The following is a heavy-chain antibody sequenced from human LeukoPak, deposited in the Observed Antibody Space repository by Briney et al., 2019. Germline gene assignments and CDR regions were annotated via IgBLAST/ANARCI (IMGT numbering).Heavy chain of an antibody. Sequence: SVNVSCKASGGTFSSYAISWVRQAPGQGLEWMGRIIPILGIANYAQKFQGRVTITADKSTSTAYMELSSLRSEDTAVYYCARDTVAVAGTPFDYWGQGTLVTVSS. D-gene: IGHD6-19*01. CDR1: GGTFSSYA. CDR2: IIPILGIA. J-gene: IGHJ4*02. V-gene: IGHV1-69*04. CDR3: ARDTVAVAGTPFDY.